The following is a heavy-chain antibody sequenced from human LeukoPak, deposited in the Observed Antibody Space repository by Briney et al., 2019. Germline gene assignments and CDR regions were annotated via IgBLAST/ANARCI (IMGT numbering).Heavy chain of an antibody. D-gene: IGHD3-9*01. CDR3: ARVRRVYEILTGYKYSWHFDN. J-gene: IGHJ4*02. CDR2: ISAYNGNT. V-gene: IGHV1-18*01. CDR1: GYTFTSYG. Sequence: ASVKVSCKASGYTFTSYGISWVRQAPGQGLEWMGWISAYNGNTNYAQKLQGRVTMTTDTSTSTAYMELSSLRSEDTAVYYCARVRRVYEILTGYKYSWHFDNWGQGTLVTVSS.